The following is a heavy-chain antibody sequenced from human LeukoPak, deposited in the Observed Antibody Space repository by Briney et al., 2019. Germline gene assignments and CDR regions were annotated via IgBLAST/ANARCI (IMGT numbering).Heavy chain of an antibody. CDR1: GFTVSSNY. D-gene: IGHD5-12*01. CDR3: ARTEGYDYTLGY. CDR2: IYSGGST. V-gene: IGHV3-66*01. J-gene: IGHJ4*02. Sequence: GGSLRLSCAASGFTVSSNYMSWVRQAPGKGLEWVSVIYSGGSTYYADSVKGRFTISRDNSKNTLYLQMNSLRAEDTAVYYCARTEGYDYTLGYWGQGTLVTVSS.